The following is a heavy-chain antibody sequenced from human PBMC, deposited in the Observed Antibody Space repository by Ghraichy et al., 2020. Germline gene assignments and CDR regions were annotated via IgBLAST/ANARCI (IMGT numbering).Heavy chain of an antibody. J-gene: IGHJ6*03. D-gene: IGHD1-14*01. Sequence: GESLNISCEGSGFTVGSNYMTWVRQAPGKGLEWVAVSYLDGITNYADSVKGRFTISRDNSKNTVYLQMNSLRAEDTAVYYCARSNIPWVGTYFYMDVWGKGTTVTVS. CDR1: GFTVGSNY. CDR3: ARSNIPWVGTYFYMDV. V-gene: IGHV3-53*01. CDR2: SYLDGIT.